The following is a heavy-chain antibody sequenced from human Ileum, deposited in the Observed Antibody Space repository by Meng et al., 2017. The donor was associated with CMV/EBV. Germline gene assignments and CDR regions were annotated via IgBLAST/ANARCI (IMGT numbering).Heavy chain of an antibody. Sequence: LSCSTSGFTFNVYGIHWVRQAPGKGLEWVAFMRRDGSNIFYLESVRGRFTTSRDNSKNTVFLQMTSLRGEDTAVYFCAREVNHAFDYWGQGTLVTVSS. CDR2: MRRDGSNI. CDR1: GFTFNVYG. CDR3: AREVNHAFDY. V-gene: IGHV3-30*02. J-gene: IGHJ4*02.